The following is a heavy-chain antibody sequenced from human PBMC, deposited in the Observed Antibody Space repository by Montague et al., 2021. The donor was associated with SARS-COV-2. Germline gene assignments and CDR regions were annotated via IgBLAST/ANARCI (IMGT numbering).Heavy chain of an antibody. Sequence: SETLSLTCSVSGASITSESWVWIRQTPGGGLQWIAYVYDTGITGYHPSLRSRTTIAVDTSKNQLSLNVRSMTAADTAVYFCARERSGSDVSDLWGQGTSVTVS. CDR1: GASITSES. J-gene: IGHJ3*01. CDR2: VYDTGIT. V-gene: IGHV4-59*01. D-gene: IGHD6-19*01. CDR3: ARERSGSDVSDL.